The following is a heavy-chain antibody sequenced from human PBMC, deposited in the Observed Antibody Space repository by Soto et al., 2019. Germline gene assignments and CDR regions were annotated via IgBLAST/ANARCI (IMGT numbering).Heavy chain of an antibody. CDR3: ARDRGPSSGYYPYWFDP. V-gene: IGHV1-69*13. CDR1: GGTFSSYA. D-gene: IGHD3-22*01. Sequence: GASVKVSCKASGGTFSSYAISWARQAPGQGLEWMGEIIPIFGTANYAQKFQGRVTITADESTSTAYMELSSLRSEDTAVYYCARDRGPSSGYYPYWFDPWGQGTLVT. CDR2: IIPIFGTA. J-gene: IGHJ5*02.